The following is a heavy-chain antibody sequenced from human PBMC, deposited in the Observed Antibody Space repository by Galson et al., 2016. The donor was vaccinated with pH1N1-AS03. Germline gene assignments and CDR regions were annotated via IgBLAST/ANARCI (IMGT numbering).Heavy chain of an antibody. D-gene: IGHD2-8*01. CDR2: ITPIVGIP. V-gene: IGHV1-69*04. CDR3: SREGMDVAMGVLPDAFDL. J-gene: IGHJ3*01. CDR1: GGPFSAFV. Sequence: SVKVSCKASGGPFSAFVMSWVRQAPGQGLEWMGTITPIVGIPEYEKQFQGRLTISAYRSTSTAYMDLSSLTSDDTAIYFCSREGMDVAMGVLPDAFDLWGQGTVLIVSS.